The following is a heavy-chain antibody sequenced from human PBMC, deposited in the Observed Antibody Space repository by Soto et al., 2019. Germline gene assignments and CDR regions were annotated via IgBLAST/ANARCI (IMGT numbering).Heavy chain of an antibody. J-gene: IGHJ4*02. Sequence: SETLSLTCTVPGGSVSSGGYYWSWIRQPPGKGLEWIGYVYYSGSTNYNPSLKSRVTISVDTSKNQFSLKLSSVTAADTAVYYCARDRGLAYYGSGSKYYFDYWGQGTLVTVSS. D-gene: IGHD3-10*01. CDR3: ARDRGLAYYGSGSKYYFDY. CDR2: VYYSGST. CDR1: GGSVSSGGYY. V-gene: IGHV4-61*08.